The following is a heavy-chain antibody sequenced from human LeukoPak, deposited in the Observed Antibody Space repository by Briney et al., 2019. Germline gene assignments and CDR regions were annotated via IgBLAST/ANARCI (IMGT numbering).Heavy chain of an antibody. D-gene: IGHD1-14*01. CDR3: ARAGGISVPELYY. J-gene: IGHJ4*02. Sequence: GGSLRLSCAASGFTFSSYAMHWVRQAPGKGLEWVAVISYDGSNKYYADSVKGRFTISRDNSKNTLYLQMNSLRAEDTAVYYCARAGGISVPELYYWGQGTLVTVSS. CDR1: GFTFSSYA. CDR2: ISYDGSNK. V-gene: IGHV3-30*04.